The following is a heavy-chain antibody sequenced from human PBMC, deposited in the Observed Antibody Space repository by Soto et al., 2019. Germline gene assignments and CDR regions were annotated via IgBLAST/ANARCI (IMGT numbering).Heavy chain of an antibody. CDR2: IYYSGST. CDR3: ARERVSGTFAPYYRYGMDV. J-gene: IGHJ6*02. Sequence: SETLSLTCTVSGGSISSSSYYWGWIRQPPGKGLEWIGSIYYSGSTNYNPSLKSRVTISVDTSKNQFSLRLSSVTAADTAVYYCARERVSGTFAPYYRYGMDVWGQGTTVTVSS. D-gene: IGHD3-16*01. V-gene: IGHV4-39*07. CDR1: GGSISSSSYY.